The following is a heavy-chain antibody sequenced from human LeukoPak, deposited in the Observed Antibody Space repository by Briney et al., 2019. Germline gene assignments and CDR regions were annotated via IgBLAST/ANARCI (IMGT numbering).Heavy chain of an antibody. CDR3: TLYNY. J-gene: IGHJ4*02. CDR1: GYTFTSQD. Sequence: ASVKVSCKTSGYTFTSQDMHWVRQAPGQGLEWVGRINPDNGDTTYSQEFQGRVTITRGTSASTAYMELRSLRSEDMAVYYCTLYNYWGQGTLVTVSS. CDR2: INPDNGDT. D-gene: IGHD1-14*01. V-gene: IGHV1-3*03.